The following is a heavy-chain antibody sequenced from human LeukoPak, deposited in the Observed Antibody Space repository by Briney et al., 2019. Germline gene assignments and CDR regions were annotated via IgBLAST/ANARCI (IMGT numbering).Heavy chain of an antibody. D-gene: IGHD2-2*01. Sequence: GGPLRLSCAASGFTFSSYWMSWVRQAPGKGLEWVANIKQEGSEKYYVDSVKGRFTISRDNAKNSLYLQMNSLRAEDAAVYYCARDRGSASWPYYYYYYMDVWGKGTTVTVSS. CDR1: GFTFSSYW. J-gene: IGHJ6*03. CDR2: IKQEGSEK. CDR3: ARDRGSASWPYYYYYYMDV. V-gene: IGHV3-7*01.